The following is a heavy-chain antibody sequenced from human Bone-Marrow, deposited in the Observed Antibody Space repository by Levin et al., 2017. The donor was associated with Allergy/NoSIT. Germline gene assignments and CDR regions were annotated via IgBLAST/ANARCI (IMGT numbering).Heavy chain of an antibody. CDR2: ISGSGGST. D-gene: IGHD2-2*02. Sequence: GGSLRLSCAASGFTFSSYAMSWVRQAPGKGLEWVSGISGSGGSTYYADSVKGRFTISRDNSKNTLYLQMNSLRAEETAVYYCAKGDCSSTSCYNINWGQGTTVTVSS. CDR3: AKGDCSSTSCYNIN. CDR1: GFTFSSYA. J-gene: IGHJ6*02. V-gene: IGHV3-23*01.